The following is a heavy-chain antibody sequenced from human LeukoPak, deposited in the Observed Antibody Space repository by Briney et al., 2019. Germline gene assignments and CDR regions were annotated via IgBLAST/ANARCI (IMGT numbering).Heavy chain of an antibody. CDR2: INPNSGGT. V-gene: IGHV1-2*02. CDR1: GYTFTGYY. J-gene: IGHJ4*02. Sequence: GASVKVSCKASGYTFTGYYMHWVRQAPGQGLEWMGWINPNSGGTNYAQKFQGRVTMTGDTSISTAYMELSRLRSDDTAVYYCARDMGDYYHDSSGYEYDWGQGTLVTVSS. D-gene: IGHD3-22*01. CDR3: ARDMGDYYHDSSGYEYD.